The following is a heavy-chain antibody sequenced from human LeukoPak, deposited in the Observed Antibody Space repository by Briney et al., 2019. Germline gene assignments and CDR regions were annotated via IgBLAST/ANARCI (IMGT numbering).Heavy chain of an antibody. V-gene: IGHV3-7*01. CDR1: GFTFSSHW. CDR2: IKEDGSDK. D-gene: IGHD3-16*01. CDR3: VRESSVWVGPGIGRPLDV. J-gene: IGHJ6*04. Sequence: GGSLRLSCAASGFTFSSHWMTWVRQAPGRGLEWVANIKEDGSDKQYVDSVQGRFTISRDNAENSLYLQMNSLRAEDTAVYYCVRESSVWVGPGIGRPLDVWGKGTAVSVSS.